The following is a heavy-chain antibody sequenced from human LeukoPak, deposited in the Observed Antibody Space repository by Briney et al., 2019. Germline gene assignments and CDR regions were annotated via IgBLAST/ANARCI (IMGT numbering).Heavy chain of an antibody. CDR1: GLNFSRYE. Sequence: GGSLRLSCAASGLNFSRYEMTWVRQAPGKGLEWVSAISGSGGSTYYADSVKGRFTISRDNSKNTLYLQMNSLRAEDTAVYYCAKKVYYDSSGSPGLDIWGQGTMVTVSS. D-gene: IGHD3-22*01. CDR3: AKKVYYDSSGSPGLDI. V-gene: IGHV3-23*01. CDR2: ISGSGGST. J-gene: IGHJ3*02.